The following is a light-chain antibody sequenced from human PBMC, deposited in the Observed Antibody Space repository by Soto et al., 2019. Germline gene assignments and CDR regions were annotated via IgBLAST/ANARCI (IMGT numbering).Light chain of an antibody. V-gene: IGLV1-40*01. CDR1: SSSIGAGFD. CDR2: GNN. Sequence: QSVLAHPRSVPGSPGQSVTISCTGSSSSIGAGFDVHWYQQLPGAAPKLLIYGNNYRASGVPDRFSGSKSGTSASLAITGLQAEDEADYYCQSYDSSLTGSKVFGTGTKVTVL. CDR3: QSYDSSLTGSKV. J-gene: IGLJ1*01.